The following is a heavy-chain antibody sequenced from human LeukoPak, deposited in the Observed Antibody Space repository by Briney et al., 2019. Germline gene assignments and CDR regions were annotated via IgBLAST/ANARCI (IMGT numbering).Heavy chain of an antibody. V-gene: IGHV3-20*04. D-gene: IGHD4-17*01. CDR1: GFTFDDYG. Sequence: RPGGSMRLSCAASGFTFDDYGMSWVSQAPGKGLEWVSGINWNGGSTGYADSVKGGFTISRDNAKNSLYLQMNSLRAEDTALYYCARSLDYGDYPRYFDYWGQGTLVTVSS. CDR2: INWNGGST. CDR3: ARSLDYGDYPRYFDY. J-gene: IGHJ4*02.